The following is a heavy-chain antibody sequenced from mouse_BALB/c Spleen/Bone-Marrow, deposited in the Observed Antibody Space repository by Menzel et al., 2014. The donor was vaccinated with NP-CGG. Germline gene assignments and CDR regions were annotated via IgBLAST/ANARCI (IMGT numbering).Heavy chain of an antibody. CDR1: GYKFTDYA. V-gene: IGHV1-67*01. J-gene: IGHJ2*01. CDR2: ISTYSGNT. D-gene: IGHD1-1*01. CDR3: ARNFYGSAYFDF. Sequence: VKLMESGPELVRPGVSVKISCKGSGYKFTDYAMHWVKQSHAKSLEWIGLISTYSGNTHYNQKFKGKATMTVDKSSSTAYMELARLTSEDSAFYYCARNFYGSAYFDFWGQGSTPTVSS.